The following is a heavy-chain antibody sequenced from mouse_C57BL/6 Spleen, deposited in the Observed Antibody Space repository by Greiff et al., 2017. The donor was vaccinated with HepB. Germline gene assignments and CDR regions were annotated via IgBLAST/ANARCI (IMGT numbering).Heavy chain of an antibody. D-gene: IGHD1-1*01. CDR1: GYTFTSYT. J-gene: IGHJ2*01. V-gene: IGHV1-4*01. CDR3: AREKKVLGITTVVACDY. Sequence: QVQLQQSGAELARPGASVKMSCKASGYTFTSYTMHWVKQRPGQGLEWIGYINPSSGYTKYNQKFKDKATLTADKSSSTAYMQLSSLTSEDSAVYYCAREKKVLGITTVVACDYWGQRTTLTVSS. CDR2: INPSSGYT.